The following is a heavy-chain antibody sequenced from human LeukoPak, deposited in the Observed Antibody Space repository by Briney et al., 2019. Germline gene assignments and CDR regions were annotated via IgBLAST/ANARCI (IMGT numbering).Heavy chain of an antibody. V-gene: IGHV3-49*04. CDR2: IRNLVNGGTT. CDR1: GFTFGDYA. D-gene: IGHD3-22*01. J-gene: IGHJ3*02. Sequence: SLRLSCTASGFTFGDYAMSWVRQAPGKGLEWIGFIRNLVNGGTTEYAASVKGRVTISRDDSKSIAYLQMNSLKTEDTAVYYCSRFYSSGWASGAFDIWGQGTMVTVSS. CDR3: SRFYSSGWASGAFDI.